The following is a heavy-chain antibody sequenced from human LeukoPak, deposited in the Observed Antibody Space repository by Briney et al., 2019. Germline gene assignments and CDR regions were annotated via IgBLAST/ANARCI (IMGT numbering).Heavy chain of an antibody. CDR2: ISSSSSYI. CDR3: ARGAGSSWYLGYYFDY. J-gene: IGHJ4*02. D-gene: IGHD6-13*01. Sequence: GGSLRLSCAASGFTFSSYSMNCVRQAPGTGLEWVSSISSSSSYIYYADSVKGRFTISRDNAKNSLYLQMNSLGAEDTAVYYCARGAGSSWYLGYYFDYWGQGTLVTVSS. V-gene: IGHV3-21*01. CDR1: GFTFSSYS.